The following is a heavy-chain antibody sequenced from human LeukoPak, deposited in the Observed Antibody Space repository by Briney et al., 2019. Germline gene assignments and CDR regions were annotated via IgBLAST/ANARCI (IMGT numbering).Heavy chain of an antibody. CDR2: IIPIFGIA. CDR3: ASEDYGSGRNKYYFDY. J-gene: IGHJ4*02. D-gene: IGHD3-10*01. V-gene: IGHV1-69*04. CDR1: GGTFSSYA. Sequence: SVKVSCKASGGTFSSYAISWVRQAPGQGLESMGRIIPIFGIANYAQKFQGRVTITADKSTSTAYMELSSLRSEDTAVYYCASEDYGSGRNKYYFDYWGQPTLVTVCS.